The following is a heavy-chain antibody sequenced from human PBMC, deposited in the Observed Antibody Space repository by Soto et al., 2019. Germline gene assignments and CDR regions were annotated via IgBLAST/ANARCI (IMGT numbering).Heavy chain of an antibody. V-gene: IGHV1-18*04. J-gene: IGHJ4*02. CDR1: GYTFTSYG. Sequence: ASVKVSCKASGYTFTSYGISWVRQAPGQGLEWMGWISAYNGNTNYAQKLQGRVTMTTDTSTSTAYMELRSLRSDDTAVYYCARSYCSGGSCYLLDSWGQGTLVTV. D-gene: IGHD2-15*01. CDR2: ISAYNGNT. CDR3: ARSYCSGGSCYLLDS.